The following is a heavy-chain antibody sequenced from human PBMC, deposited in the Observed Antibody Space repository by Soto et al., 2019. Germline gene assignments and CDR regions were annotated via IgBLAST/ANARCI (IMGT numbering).Heavy chain of an antibody. CDR3: AKGHRDIVLMVYAIRGYYFDY. CDR1: GFTFSSYA. V-gene: IGHV3-23*01. J-gene: IGHJ4*02. Sequence: VGSLRLSCAASGFTFSSYAMSWVRQAPGKGLEWVSAISGSGGSTYYADSVKGRFTISRDNSKNTLYLQMNSLRAEDTAVYYCAKGHRDIVLMVYAIRGYYFDYWGQGTLVTVSS. CDR2: ISGSGGST. D-gene: IGHD2-8*01.